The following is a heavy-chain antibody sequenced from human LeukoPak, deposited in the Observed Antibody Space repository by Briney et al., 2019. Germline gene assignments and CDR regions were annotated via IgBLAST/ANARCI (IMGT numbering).Heavy chain of an antibody. CDR2: INHSGST. CDR3: AREGDWVDYGSGSYFRD. CDR1: GGSFSGYY. Sequence: SETLSLTCAVYGGSFSGYYWSWIRQPPGKGLEWIGEINHSGSTNYNPSLKSRVTISVDTSKNQFSLKLSSVTAADTAVYYCAREGDWVDYGSGSYFRDWGQGTLVTVSS. D-gene: IGHD3-10*01. J-gene: IGHJ4*02. V-gene: IGHV4-34*01.